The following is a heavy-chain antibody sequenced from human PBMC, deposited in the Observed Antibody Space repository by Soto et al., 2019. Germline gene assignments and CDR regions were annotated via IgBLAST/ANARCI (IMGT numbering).Heavy chain of an antibody. J-gene: IGHJ6*04. CDR1: GGTFSSYA. V-gene: IGHV1-69*13. CDR2: IIPIFGTA. CDR3: ARSPAQLVPRFYYYYYGMDV. D-gene: IGHD6-6*01. Sequence: SVKVSCKASGGTFSSYAISWVRQAPGQGLEWMGGIIPIFGTANYAQKFQGRVTITADESTSTAYMELSSLRSDDTAVYYCARSPAQLVPRFYYYYYGMDVWGEGTTVTVSS.